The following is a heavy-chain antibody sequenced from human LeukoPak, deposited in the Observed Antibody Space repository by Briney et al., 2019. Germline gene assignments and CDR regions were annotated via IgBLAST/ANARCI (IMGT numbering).Heavy chain of an antibody. V-gene: IGHV4-59*11. CDR1: GGSISSHY. D-gene: IGHD1-26*01. CDR2: IYYSGST. Sequence: PSETLSLTCTVSGGSISSHYWSWIRQPPGRGLEWIGYIYYSGSTNHNPSLKSRVTISVDTSKNQFSLKLSSVTAADTAVYYCARVKTGGGFDYWGQGTLVTVSS. CDR3: ARVKTGGGFDY. J-gene: IGHJ4*02.